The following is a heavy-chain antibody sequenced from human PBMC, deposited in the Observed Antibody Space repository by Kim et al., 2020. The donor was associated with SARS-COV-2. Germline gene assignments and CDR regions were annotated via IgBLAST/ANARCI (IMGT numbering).Heavy chain of an antibody. D-gene: IGHD3-10*01. Sequence: GESLKISCKGSEYSFTSYWIGWVRQMPGKGLEWMGIIYPGDSDTRYSPSFQGQVTISADKSISTAYLQWSSLKASDTAMYYCAVSTYYYGSGSYYNWYFDLWGRGTLVTVSS. CDR3: AVSTYYYGSGSYYNWYFDL. CDR1: EYSFTSYW. J-gene: IGHJ2*01. V-gene: IGHV5-51*01. CDR2: IYPGDSDT.